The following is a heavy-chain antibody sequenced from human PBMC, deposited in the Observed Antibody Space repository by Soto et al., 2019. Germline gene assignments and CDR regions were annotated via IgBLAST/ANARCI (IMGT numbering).Heavy chain of an antibody. CDR3: AKVKGPRAARFDY. CDR1: GFTFSSYA. Sequence: GGSLRLSCAASGFTFSSYAMSWVRQGPGQGLEWVSASSGSGGSTYCDDPVKGRFPISRDNSKNTLYLQMNGLRAEDTTLYYGAKVKGPRAARFDYWGQGTLVTVSS. CDR2: SSGSGGST. J-gene: IGHJ4*02. V-gene: IGHV3-23*01. D-gene: IGHD6-13*01.